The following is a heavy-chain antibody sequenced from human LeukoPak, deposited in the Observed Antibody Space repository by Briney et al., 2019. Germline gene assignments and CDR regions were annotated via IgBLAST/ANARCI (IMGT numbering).Heavy chain of an antibody. V-gene: IGHV1-69*04. Sequence: SVKVSCKASGGTFISYATSWVRQAPGQGLEWMGRIIPIFGIANYAQKFQGRVTITADKSTSTAYMELSSLRSEETAAYYCAKTVSEYYFDYCGQGTLVTVSS. J-gene: IGHJ4*02. CDR2: IIPIFGIA. CDR1: GGTFISYA. CDR3: AKTVSEYYFDY. D-gene: IGHD2-21*02.